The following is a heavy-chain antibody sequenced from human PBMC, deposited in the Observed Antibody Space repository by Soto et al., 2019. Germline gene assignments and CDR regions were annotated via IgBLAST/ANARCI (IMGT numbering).Heavy chain of an antibody. Sequence: GGSLRLSCAASGFTVSSNYMSWVRQAPGKGLEWVSVIYSGGSTYYADSVKGRFTISRDNSKNTLYLQMNSLRAEDTAVYYCARGPYSNYFDYWGQGTLVTVSS. CDR1: GFTVSSNY. J-gene: IGHJ4*02. CDR3: ARGPYSNYFDY. D-gene: IGHD4-4*01. V-gene: IGHV3-53*01. CDR2: IYSGGST.